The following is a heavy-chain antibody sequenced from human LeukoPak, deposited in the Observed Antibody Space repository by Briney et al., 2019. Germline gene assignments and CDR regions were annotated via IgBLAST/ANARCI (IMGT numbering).Heavy chain of an antibody. CDR1: GFTFSSYS. V-gene: IGHV3-21*01. D-gene: IGHD3-10*01. CDR2: ISSSSYI. J-gene: IGHJ4*02. CDR3: ARDILYGSGSYFFDY. Sequence: GGSLRLSCAASGFTFSSYSMNWVRQAPGKGLEWVSSISSSSYIYYADSVKGRFTISRDNAKNSLYLQMNSLRAEDTAVYYCARDILYGSGSYFFDYWGQGTLVTVSS.